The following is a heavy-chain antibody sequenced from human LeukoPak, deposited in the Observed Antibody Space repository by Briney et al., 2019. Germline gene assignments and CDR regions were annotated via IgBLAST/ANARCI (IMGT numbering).Heavy chain of an antibody. Sequence: SVKASCKASGGTFTSYAISWVRQAPGQGLEWMGGIIPIFGTANYAQKFQGRVTITADESTSTTYMQLSSLRSADTAVYYCARGDCSSTSCFLYFDYWGQGTLVTVSS. J-gene: IGHJ4*02. CDR3: ARGDCSSTSCFLYFDY. CDR1: GGTFTSYA. D-gene: IGHD2-2*01. CDR2: IIPIFGTA. V-gene: IGHV1-69*13.